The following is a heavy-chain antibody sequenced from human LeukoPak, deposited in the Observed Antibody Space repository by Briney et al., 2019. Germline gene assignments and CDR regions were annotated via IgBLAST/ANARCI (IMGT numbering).Heavy chain of an antibody. Sequence: GGXLRLSCAASGFPFSSDWMSWGRQAPGKGVEWVANIKKDGSEKNYVDSVKGGFTIYRDNAKNSLYLQLNSLRADDTAVYYCARLTGTTGFDYWGQGTLVTVSS. D-gene: IGHD1-1*01. CDR1: GFPFSSDW. J-gene: IGHJ4*02. V-gene: IGHV3-7*01. CDR3: ARLTGTTGFDY. CDR2: IKKDGSEK.